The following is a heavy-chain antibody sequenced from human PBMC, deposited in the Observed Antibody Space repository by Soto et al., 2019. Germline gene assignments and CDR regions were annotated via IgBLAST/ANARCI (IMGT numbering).Heavy chain of an antibody. CDR2: MNPNSGNT. J-gene: IGHJ6*04. CDR3: ARDDVLCDGGRGYVVLLDV. V-gene: IGHV1-8*01. Sequence: ASVKVSCKASGYTFTSYDINWVRQATGQGLEWMGWMNPNSGNTGYAQKFQGRVTMTRNTSISTAYMELSSLRSEDTAVYYCARDDVLCDGGRGYVVLLDVWGKGSTVTVSS. D-gene: IGHD2-15*01. CDR1: GYTFTSYD.